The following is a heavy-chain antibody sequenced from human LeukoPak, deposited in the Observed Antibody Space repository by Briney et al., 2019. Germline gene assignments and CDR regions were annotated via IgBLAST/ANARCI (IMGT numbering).Heavy chain of an antibody. V-gene: IGHV4-39*01. Sequence: PSETLSLTCTVSGGSISTTSYYWGWIRQPPGTGLEWIGSISYSGSTYYNPSLKSRVTISVDTSKNQFSLKLNSVTAADTAVYYCARQAAREQPSRGYYFDYWGQGTLVTVSS. J-gene: IGHJ4*02. CDR1: GGSISTTSYY. D-gene: IGHD1-26*01. CDR2: ISYSGST. CDR3: ARQAAREQPSRGYYFDY.